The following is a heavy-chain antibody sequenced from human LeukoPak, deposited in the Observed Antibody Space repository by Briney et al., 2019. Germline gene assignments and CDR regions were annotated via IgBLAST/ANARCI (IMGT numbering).Heavy chain of an antibody. CDR3: AIENYDFWSGYSDY. Sequence: GGSLRLSCAASGFTFSDYYMSWIRQAPGKGLEWVSYISSSGSTIYYADSVKGRFTISRDNAKNSLYLQMNSLRAEDTAVYYCAIENYDFWSGYSDYWGQGTLVTVSS. J-gene: IGHJ4*02. V-gene: IGHV3-11*04. CDR1: GFTFSDYY. CDR2: ISSSGSTI. D-gene: IGHD3-3*01.